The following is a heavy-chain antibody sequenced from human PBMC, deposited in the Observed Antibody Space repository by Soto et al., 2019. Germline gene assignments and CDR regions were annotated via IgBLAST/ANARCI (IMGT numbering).Heavy chain of an antibody. CDR1: GGPISSYY. Sequence: SETLSLTCTVSGGPISSYYWSWIRQPPGKGLEWIGYIYHSGSTNYNPSLKSRVTISVDRSKNQFSLKLSSVTAADTAVYYCARSLDSSGYQEPNWFDPWGQGTLVTVSS. CDR3: ARSLDSSGYQEPNWFDP. J-gene: IGHJ5*02. D-gene: IGHD3-22*01. V-gene: IGHV4-59*12. CDR2: IYHSGST.